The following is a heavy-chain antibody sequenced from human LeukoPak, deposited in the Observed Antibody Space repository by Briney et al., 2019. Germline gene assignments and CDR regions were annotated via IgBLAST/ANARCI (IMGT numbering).Heavy chain of an antibody. CDR1: GYTFTSSD. Sequence: ASVKVSCKASGYTFTSSDINWVRQAPGQGLEWMGIINPSGGSTSYAQKFQGRVTMTRDTSTSTVYMELSSLRSEDTAVYYCARAVFGGDSWYYFDYWGQGTLVTVSS. CDR3: ARAVFGGDSWYYFDY. J-gene: IGHJ4*02. CDR2: INPSGGST. V-gene: IGHV1-46*01. D-gene: IGHD2-21*02.